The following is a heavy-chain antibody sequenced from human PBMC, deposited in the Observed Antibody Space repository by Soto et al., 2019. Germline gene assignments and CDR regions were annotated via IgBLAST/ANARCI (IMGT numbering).Heavy chain of an antibody. CDR3: ARDQGVGATDYYYGMDV. J-gene: IGHJ6*02. CDR2: IIPIFGTA. CDR1: GGTFSGYA. Sequence: GASVKVSCKASGGTFSGYAISWVRQAPGQGLEWMGGIIPIFGTANYAQKFQGRVTITADESTSTAYMELSSLRSEDTVVYYCARDQGVGATDYYYGMDVWGQGTTVTVSS. D-gene: IGHD1-26*01. V-gene: IGHV1-69*13.